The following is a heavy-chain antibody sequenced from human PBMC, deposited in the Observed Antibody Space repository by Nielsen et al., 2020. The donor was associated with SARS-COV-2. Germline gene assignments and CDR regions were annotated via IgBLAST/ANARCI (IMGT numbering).Heavy chain of an antibody. CDR1: GGSITSHSW. CDR2: IFHGGST. CDR3: ARLSGYCDTSDCFAGDS. Sequence: SETLSLTCTVSGGSITSHSWWSWVRQPPGKGLEWIGHIFHGGSTPYSPSLMSRVTMSVDKSKNQFSLKLTSVTAADTAVYYCARLSGYCDTSDCFAGDSWGHGTLVTVPS. V-gene: IGHV4-4*02. D-gene: IGHD2-15*01. J-gene: IGHJ5*01.